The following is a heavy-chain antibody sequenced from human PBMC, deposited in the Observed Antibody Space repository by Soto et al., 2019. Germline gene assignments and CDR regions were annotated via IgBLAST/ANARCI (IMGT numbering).Heavy chain of an antibody. V-gene: IGHV1-69*13. CDR2: IIPIFGTA. Sequence: GASVKVSCKASGGTFSSYAISLVRQAPGQGLEWMGGIIPIFGTANYAQKFQGRVTITADESTSTAYMELSSLRSEDTAVYYCARGGLYDSSGYYLPIDYWGQGTLVTVS. CDR1: GGTFSSYA. J-gene: IGHJ4*02. D-gene: IGHD3-22*01. CDR3: ARGGLYDSSGYYLPIDY.